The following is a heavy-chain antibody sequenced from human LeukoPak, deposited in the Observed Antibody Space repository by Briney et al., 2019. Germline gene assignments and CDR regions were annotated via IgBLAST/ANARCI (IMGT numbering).Heavy chain of an antibody. CDR3: ARASGSYYDFDY. V-gene: IGHV1-2*02. Sequence: ASVKVSCKASGYTFTGYYMHWVRQAPGQGLEWMGWINPNSGGTNYARKFQGRVTMTRDTSISTAYMELSRLRSDDTAVYYCARASGSYYDFDYWGQGTLVTVSS. D-gene: IGHD1-26*01. CDR1: GYTFTGYY. J-gene: IGHJ4*02. CDR2: INPNSGGT.